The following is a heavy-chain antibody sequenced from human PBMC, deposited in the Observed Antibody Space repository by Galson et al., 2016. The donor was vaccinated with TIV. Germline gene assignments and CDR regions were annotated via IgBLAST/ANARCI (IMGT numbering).Heavy chain of an antibody. D-gene: IGHD6-19*01. J-gene: IGHJ5*02. CDR1: GVPFNGYS. CDR2: MSHDGNKE. Sequence: SLRLSCAASGVPFNGYSMHWVRQPPGGGLEWLAVMSHDGNKENYADSVRGRFTMSRDVPKSTLYLQMGSLEVEDTAVYFCAKDRLWEEWLEPLDLWGQGTLVTVSS. CDR3: AKDRLWEEWLEPLDL. V-gene: IGHV3-33*03.